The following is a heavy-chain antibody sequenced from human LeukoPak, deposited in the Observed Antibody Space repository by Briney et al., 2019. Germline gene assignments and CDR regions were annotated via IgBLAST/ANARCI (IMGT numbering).Heavy chain of an antibody. CDR2: ISYDGSKK. Sequence: GGSLRLSCAASGFTFSSYGMHWVRQAPGKGLEWLAVISYDGSKKHYADSVKGRFTISRDNSKYTLNLQMNSLRVEDTAVYYCAKDMYSTAWYGVFDYWGQGTLVTVSS. CDR3: AKDMYSTAWYGVFDY. D-gene: IGHD6-19*01. V-gene: IGHV3-30*18. J-gene: IGHJ4*02. CDR1: GFTFSSYG.